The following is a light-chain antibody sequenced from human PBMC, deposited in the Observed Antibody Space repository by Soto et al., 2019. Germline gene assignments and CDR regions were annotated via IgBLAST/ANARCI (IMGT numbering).Light chain of an antibody. Sequence: EIVLTHSPATLSLSPLEIATLSFRASPSVTNYLAWYQQKPGQPPRLLIYGAFNRAAGIPARFSGSGSGTDFTLTISSLQPEDFATYFCQQAFSAEWTFGQGTKVDIK. J-gene: IGKJ1*01. CDR2: GAF. CDR1: PSVTNY. V-gene: IGKV3-11*01. CDR3: QQAFSAEWT.